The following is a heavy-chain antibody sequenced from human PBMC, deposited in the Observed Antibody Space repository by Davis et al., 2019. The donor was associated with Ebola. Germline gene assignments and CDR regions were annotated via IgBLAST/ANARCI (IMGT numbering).Heavy chain of an antibody. Sequence: SVKVSCKASGGTFSSYAISWVRQAPGQGLEWMGRIIPILGIANYAQKFQGRVTITADKSTSTAYMELSSLRSEDTAVYYCAREKLLMVYDDYYYYYGMDVWGQGTTVTVSS. V-gene: IGHV1-69*04. CDR3: AREKLLMVYDDYYYYYGMDV. D-gene: IGHD2-8*01. CDR1: GGTFSSYA. J-gene: IGHJ6*02. CDR2: IIPILGIA.